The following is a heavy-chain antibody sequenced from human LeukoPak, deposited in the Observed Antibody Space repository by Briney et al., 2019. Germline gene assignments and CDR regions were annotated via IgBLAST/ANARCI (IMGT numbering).Heavy chain of an antibody. CDR1: GFTFSSYA. V-gene: IGHV3-23*01. D-gene: IGHD3-10*01. J-gene: IGHJ4*02. Sequence: PGRSLRLSCAASGFTFSSYAMSWVSQAPGKGMEWGSAISGSGGSTYYADSVKGRFTISRDNSKNTLYLQMNSLRAEDTAVYYCAKDSRHITMVRGVIYYFDYWGQGTLVTVSS. CDR2: ISGSGGST. CDR3: AKDSRHITMVRGVIYYFDY.